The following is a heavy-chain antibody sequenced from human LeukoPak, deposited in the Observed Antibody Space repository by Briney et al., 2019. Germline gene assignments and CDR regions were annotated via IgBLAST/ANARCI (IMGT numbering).Heavy chain of an antibody. CDR2: ISSSSSYI. V-gene: IGHV3-21*01. J-gene: IGHJ4*02. CDR3: ARGIYSGYDSPFDY. Sequence: GGSLRLSCAAPGFTFSSYSMNWVRQAPGKGLEWVSSISSSSSYIYYADSVKGRFTISRDNAKNSLYLQMNSLRAEDTAVYYCARGIYSGYDSPFDYWGQGTLVTVSS. D-gene: IGHD5-12*01. CDR1: GFTFSSYS.